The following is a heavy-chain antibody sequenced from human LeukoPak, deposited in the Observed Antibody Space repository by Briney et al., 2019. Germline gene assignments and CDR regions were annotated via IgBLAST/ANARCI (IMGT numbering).Heavy chain of an antibody. D-gene: IGHD6-19*01. J-gene: IGHJ4*02. CDR1: GGSISSYY. Sequence: SETLSLTCTVSGGSISSYYWSWIRQPAGQGLEWIGRIYTSGSTNYNPSLKSRVTMSVDTSKNQFSQKLSSVTAADTAVYYCARDSGYSSGWYYFDYWGQGTLVTVSS. V-gene: IGHV4-4*07. CDR3: ARDSGYSSGWYYFDY. CDR2: IYTSGST.